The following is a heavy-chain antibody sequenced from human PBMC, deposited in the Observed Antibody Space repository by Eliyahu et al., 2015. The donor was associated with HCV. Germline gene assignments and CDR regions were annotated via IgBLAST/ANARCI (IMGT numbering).Heavy chain of an antibody. CDR3: VKGDVKGGWYFQD. CDR1: XXTFDDHA. J-gene: IGHJ1*01. CDR2: ITYNSDTI. D-gene: IGHD5-12*01. Sequence: EVQLVESGGGVVXPGRSLXLSCAXSXXTFDDHAMYWVRQAPGKGLEWVSGITYNSDTIGSADSVKGRFTISRDNAANSLFLQMNSLRAEDTALYYCVKGDVKGGWYFQDWGQGTLVTVSS. V-gene: IGHV3-9*01.